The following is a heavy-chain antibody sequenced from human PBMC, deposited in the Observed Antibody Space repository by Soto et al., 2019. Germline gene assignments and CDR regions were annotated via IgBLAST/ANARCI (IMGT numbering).Heavy chain of an antibody. CDR2: IWYDGSNK. J-gene: IGHJ4*02. D-gene: IGHD2-15*01. Sequence: GGSLRLSCAASGFTFSSYGMHWVRQAPGKGLEWVAVIWYDGSNKYYADSVKGRFTISRDNSKNTLYLQMNSLRAEDTAVYYCARDSGGTLISGIDYWGQGTLVTVSS. V-gene: IGHV3-33*01. CDR1: GFTFSSYG. CDR3: ARDSGGTLISGIDY.